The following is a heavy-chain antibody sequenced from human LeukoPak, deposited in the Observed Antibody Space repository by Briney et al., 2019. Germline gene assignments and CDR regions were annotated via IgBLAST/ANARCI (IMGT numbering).Heavy chain of an antibody. CDR3: VPSANYYYFDY. CDR2: INPKSGGT. CDR1: GYTFTNYY. V-gene: IGHV1-2*02. Sequence: ASVKVSCKASGYTFTNYYMHWVRPAPGLGFEWMGWINPKSGGTSYPQKFQGRLTMTRDTSISTAYMELSRLRSDDTAVYYCVPSANYYYFDYWSQGTLVTVSS. J-gene: IGHJ4*02. D-gene: IGHD4/OR15-4a*01.